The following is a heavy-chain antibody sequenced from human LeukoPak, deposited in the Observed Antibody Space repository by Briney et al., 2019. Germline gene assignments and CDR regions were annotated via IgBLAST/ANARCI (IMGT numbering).Heavy chain of an antibody. D-gene: IGHD3-10*01. J-gene: IGHJ5*02. CDR1: GGSISSYY. V-gene: IGHV4-4*07. CDR2: IYTSGST. Sequence: SETLSLTCTVSGGSISSYYWSWIRQPAGKGLEWIGRIYTSGSTNYNPSLKRRVTMSVDTSKNQFSLKLSSVTAADTAVYYCARDARDMVRGQNWFDPWGQGTLVTVSS. CDR3: ARDARDMVRGQNWFDP.